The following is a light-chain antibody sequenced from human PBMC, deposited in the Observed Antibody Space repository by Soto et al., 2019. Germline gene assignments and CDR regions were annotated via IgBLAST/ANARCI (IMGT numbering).Light chain of an antibody. Sequence: QSVLTQPPSASGSPGQSVTISCTGTSSDVGGYDYVSWYQQHPGKAPKLMIYEGSKRPSGVSNRFSGSKSGTSATLDITGLQTGDEADYYCGTWDSSLSAWVFGGGTKVTVL. V-gene: IGLV2-8*01. CDR1: SSDVGGYDY. CDR3: GTWDSSLSAWV. J-gene: IGLJ3*02. CDR2: EGS.